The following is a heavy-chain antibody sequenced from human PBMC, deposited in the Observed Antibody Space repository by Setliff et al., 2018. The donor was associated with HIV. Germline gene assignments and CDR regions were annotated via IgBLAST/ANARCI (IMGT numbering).Heavy chain of an antibody. D-gene: IGHD3-10*01. CDR1: GGSLNNYA. J-gene: IGHJ5*02. CDR2: IIPIFGTT. CDR3: AREGGGGSGSYFWFDP. Sequence: SVKVSCKASGGSLNNYAISWVRQAPGQGLEWMGGIIPIFGTTTYAQKFQDRVTITTDESTTTFYMELSSLTSEDTALYFCAREGGGGSGSYFWFDPWGQGTLVTVSS. V-gene: IGHV1-69*05.